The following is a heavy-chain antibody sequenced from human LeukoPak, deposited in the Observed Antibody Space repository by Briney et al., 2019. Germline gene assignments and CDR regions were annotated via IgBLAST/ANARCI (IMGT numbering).Heavy chain of an antibody. CDR1: GDSIGSNY. CDR3: AKSSGSYRP. J-gene: IGHJ5*02. CDR2: IYPSGS. Sequence: SETLSLTCTVSGDSIGSNYCSWIRQPAGKGLEWIGRIYPSGSNYNPSLKSRVTISVDKSKNQFSLKLISVTAADTAMYYCAKSSGSYRPWGQGTLVTVSS. V-gene: IGHV4-4*07. D-gene: IGHD1-26*01.